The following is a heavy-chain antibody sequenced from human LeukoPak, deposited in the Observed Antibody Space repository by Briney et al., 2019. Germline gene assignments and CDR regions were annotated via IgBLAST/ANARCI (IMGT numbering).Heavy chain of an antibody. V-gene: IGHV1-46*01. CDR1: GYTFTSYY. D-gene: IGHD2-15*01. CDR3: ARENLASCSGGSCYSGPFDY. Sequence: ASVKVSCKASGYTFTSYYMHWVRQAPGQGLEWMGIINPSGGSTSYAQKFQGRVTMTRDMSTSTVYMELSSLRSEDTAVYYCARENLASCSGGSCYSGPFDYWGQGTLVTVSS. J-gene: IGHJ4*02. CDR2: INPSGGST.